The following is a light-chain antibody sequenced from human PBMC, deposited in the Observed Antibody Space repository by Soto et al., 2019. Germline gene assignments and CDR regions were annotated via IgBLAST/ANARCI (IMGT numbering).Light chain of an antibody. CDR2: DVS. CDR1: SSDVGGYNY. CDR3: ISYRTSSILV. J-gene: IGLJ3*02. Sequence: QSALTQPASVSGSPGQSITISCTGTSSDVGGYNYVSWYQQHPGKAPKLMIYDVSNRPSGVSNRFSGSKSGNTASLTISGLQAVDEADYYCISYRTSSILVFRGGTKVTVL. V-gene: IGLV2-14*03.